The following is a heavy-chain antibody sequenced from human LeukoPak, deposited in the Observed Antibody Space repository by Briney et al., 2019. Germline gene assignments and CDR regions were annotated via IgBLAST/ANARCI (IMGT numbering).Heavy chain of an antibody. Sequence: SETLSLTCTVSGGSISSYYWSWIRQPPGKGLEWIGYIYYSGSTNYNPSLKSRVTISVDTSKNQFSLKLSSVTAADTAVYYCARVRGDYYDSSGYYEYFQHWGQGTLVTVSS. CDR3: ARVRGDYYDSSGYYEYFQH. D-gene: IGHD3-22*01. J-gene: IGHJ1*01. CDR2: IYYSGST. CDR1: GGSISSYY. V-gene: IGHV4-59*01.